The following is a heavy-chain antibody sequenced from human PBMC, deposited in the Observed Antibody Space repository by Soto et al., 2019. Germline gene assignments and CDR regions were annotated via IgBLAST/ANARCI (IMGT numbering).Heavy chain of an antibody. D-gene: IGHD1-7*01. Sequence: PSETLSLTCAVSGGSISSSNWWSWVRQPPGKGLEWILEIYHSGSTNYNPSLKSRVTISVDKSKNQFSLKLSSVTAADTAVYYCEGVGQRELANYYWGQGTLLTVSS. CDR3: EGVGQRELANYY. V-gene: IGHV4-4*02. CDR2: IYHSGST. CDR1: GGSISSSNW. J-gene: IGHJ4*02.